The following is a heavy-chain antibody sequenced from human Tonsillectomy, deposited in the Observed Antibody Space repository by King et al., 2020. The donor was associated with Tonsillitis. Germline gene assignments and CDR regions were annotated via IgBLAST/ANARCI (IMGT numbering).Heavy chain of an antibody. Sequence: VQLVESGAEVKKPGASVKVSCEASGYTFTSYYMHWVRQAPGQGLEWMGIINPSSVSTFYAQKFQGRVTMTRDTSTSTIYMEQSSLRSEDTAVYYCARVLVVAKNDAFDIWGQGTMVTVSS. CDR2: INPSSVST. D-gene: IGHD2-15*01. CDR1: GYTFTSYY. J-gene: IGHJ3*02. V-gene: IGHV1-46*01. CDR3: ARVLVVAKNDAFDI.